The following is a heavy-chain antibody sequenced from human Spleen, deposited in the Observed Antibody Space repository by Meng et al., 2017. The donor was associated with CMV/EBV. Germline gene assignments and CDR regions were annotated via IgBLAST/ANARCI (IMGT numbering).Heavy chain of an antibody. J-gene: IGHJ5*02. V-gene: IGHV4-61*01. D-gene: IGHD4/OR15-4a*01. CDR1: NDSVSSRNHY. Sequence: GSLRLSCTVSNDSVSSRNHYWSWLRQPPGKGLEWIGYIYYTGSTTYSCSLWSRVTMSVDTSKNQFSLKLTSVTAADTAVYYCARVSSYGVTYFNPSFDPWGQGTLVTVSS. CDR3: ARVSSYGVTYFNPSFDP. CDR2: IYYTGST.